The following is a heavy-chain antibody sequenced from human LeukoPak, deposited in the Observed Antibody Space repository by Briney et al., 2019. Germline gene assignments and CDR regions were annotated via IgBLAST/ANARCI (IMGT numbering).Heavy chain of an antibody. V-gene: IGHV4-59*08. CDR2: IYYSGST. CDR1: GGSLSSYY. CDR3: ARRRRDGSYEFDY. Sequence: SETLSLTCTVSGGSLSSYYWSWIRQPPGKGLEWIGYIYYSGSTNYNPSLKSRVTISVDTSKNQFSLKLSSVTAADTAVYYCARRRRDGSYEFDYWGQGTLVTVSS. D-gene: IGHD5-24*01. J-gene: IGHJ4*02.